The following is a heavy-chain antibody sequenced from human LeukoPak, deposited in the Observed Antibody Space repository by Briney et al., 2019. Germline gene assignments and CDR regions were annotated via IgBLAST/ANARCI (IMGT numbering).Heavy chain of an antibody. J-gene: IGHJ4*02. CDR2: IYYSGTT. Sequence: SETLSLTCTVSSDSISSYYWSWIRQPPGKGLEWIGYIYYSGTTDYNPSLRSRVAISVDTSKNQFSLKLSSVTAADTAVYYCASARRITIFGVVILPYYFDYWGQGTLVTVSS. CDR3: ASARRITIFGVVILPYYFDY. V-gene: IGHV4-59*12. D-gene: IGHD3-3*01. CDR1: SDSISSYY.